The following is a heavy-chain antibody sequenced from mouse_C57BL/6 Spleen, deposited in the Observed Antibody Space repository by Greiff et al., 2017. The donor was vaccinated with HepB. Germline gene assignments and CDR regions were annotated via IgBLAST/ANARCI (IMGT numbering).Heavy chain of an antibody. CDR1: GFTFSSYA. D-gene: IGHD2-3*01. J-gene: IGHJ4*01. V-gene: IGHV5-9-1*02. Sequence: EVQVVESGEGLVKPGGSLKLSCAASGFTFSSYAMSWVRQTPEKRLEWVAYISSGGDYIYYADTVKGRFTISRDNARNTLYLQMSSLKSEDTAMYYCTREVYDGYYDDYYYAMDYWGQGTSVTVSS. CDR2: ISSGGDYI. CDR3: TREVYDGYYDDYYYAMDY.